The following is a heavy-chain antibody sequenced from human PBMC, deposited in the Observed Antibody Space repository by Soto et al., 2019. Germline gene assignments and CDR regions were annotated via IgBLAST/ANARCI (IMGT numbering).Heavy chain of an antibody. V-gene: IGHV5-51*01. J-gene: IGHJ5*02. D-gene: IGHD6-13*01. CDR1: GNSLSNNW. Sequence: PGASLKISCKASGNSLSNNWIVWVRQLPGKGLEWMGIIYLGDSETTYSPTFQGQVTISADRSTSTAHLQWSSLKASDTAMYYCARLGYTGSWVRGWFDPWGQGTLVTVSS. CDR3: ARLGYTGSWVRGWFDP. CDR2: IYLGDSET.